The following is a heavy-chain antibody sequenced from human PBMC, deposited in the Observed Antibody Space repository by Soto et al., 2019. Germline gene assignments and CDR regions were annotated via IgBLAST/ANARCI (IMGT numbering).Heavy chain of an antibody. CDR1: GGSISSSSYY. D-gene: IGHD2-2*01. CDR2: IYYSGST. J-gene: IGHJ6*03. CDR3: AREGVVVPGGDDYYYYLDV. V-gene: IGHV4-39*07. Sequence: SETLSLTCSVSGGSISSSSYYWGWIRQPPGKGLEWIGSIYYSGSTYYNPSLKSRVTISVDKSKNQFSLKLSSLTAADTAVYYCAREGVVVPGGDDYYYYLDVWGKGTTVTVSS.